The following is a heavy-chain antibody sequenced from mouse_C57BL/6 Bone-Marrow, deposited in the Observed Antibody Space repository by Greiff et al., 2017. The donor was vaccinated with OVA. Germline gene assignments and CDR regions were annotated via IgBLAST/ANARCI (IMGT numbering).Heavy chain of an antibody. J-gene: IGHJ2*01. CDR1: GYAFSSSW. CDR2: IYPGDGDT. Sequence: QVQLQQSGPELVKPGASVKISCKASGYAFSSSWMNWVKQRPGKGLEWIGRIYPGDGDTNYNGKFKGKATLTADKSSSTAYMPHSSLTSEDSAVYFWAEHADGDDASYFDYGGQGTTLTVSS. D-gene: IGHD2-2*01. CDR3: AEHADGDDASYFDY. V-gene: IGHV1-82*01.